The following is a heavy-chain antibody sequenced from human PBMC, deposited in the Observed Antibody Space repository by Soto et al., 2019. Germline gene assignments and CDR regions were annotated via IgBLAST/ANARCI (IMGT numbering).Heavy chain of an antibody. CDR1: GGSISSGGYY. CDR3: AREDIVVVPAAMPGAFDV. V-gene: IGHV4-31*03. Sequence: SETLSLTCTVSGGSISSGGYYWSWIRQHPGKGLEWIGYIYYSGSTYYNPSLKSRVTISVDTSKNQFSLKLSSVTAADTAVYYCAREDIVVVPAAMPGAFDVWGQGTMVTVSS. D-gene: IGHD2-2*01. CDR2: IYYSGST. J-gene: IGHJ3*01.